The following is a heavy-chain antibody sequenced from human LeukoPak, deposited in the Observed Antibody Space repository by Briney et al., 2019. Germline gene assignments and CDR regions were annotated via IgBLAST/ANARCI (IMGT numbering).Heavy chain of an antibody. CDR3: AREYASLGFDI. CDR1: GITFDDRG. J-gene: IGHJ3*02. V-gene: IGHV3-20*04. Sequence: GGSLRLSCAASGITFDDRGMGWVRQAPGKGLEWVSGINWNGGSTAYADSVKGRFTISRDNAKKSLYMQMNSLRDEDTALYYCAREYASLGFDIWGQGTMVTVSS. CDR2: INWNGGST. D-gene: IGHD7-27*01.